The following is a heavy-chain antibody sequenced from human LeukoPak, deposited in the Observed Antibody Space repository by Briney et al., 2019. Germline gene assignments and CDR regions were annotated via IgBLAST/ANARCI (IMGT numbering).Heavy chain of an antibody. CDR3: AGHQPYYYDSSGSEPFDY. J-gene: IGHJ4*02. V-gene: IGHV4-34*01. D-gene: IGHD3-22*01. CDR1: GGSFSGYY. CDR2: INHSGST. Sequence: SETLSLTCAVYGGSFSGYYWSWIRQPPGKGLEWIGEINHSGSTNYNPSLKSRVTISVDTSKNQFSLKLSSVTAADTAVYYCAGHQPYYYDSSGSEPFDYWGQGTMVNVSS.